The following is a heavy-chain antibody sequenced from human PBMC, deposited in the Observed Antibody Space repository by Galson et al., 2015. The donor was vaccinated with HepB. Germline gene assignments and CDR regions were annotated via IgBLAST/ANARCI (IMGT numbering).Heavy chain of an antibody. D-gene: IGHD3-22*01. V-gene: IGHV3-74*01. CDR1: GFTFSSYW. Sequence: SLRLSCAASGFTFSSYWMHWVRQAPGKGLVWVSRINSDGSSTSYADSVKGRFTISRDNAKNTLYLQMNSLRAEDTAVYYCARGGGLYYDSSLGDDYWGQGTLVTVSS. CDR3: ARGGGLYYDSSLGDDY. J-gene: IGHJ4*02. CDR2: INSDGSST.